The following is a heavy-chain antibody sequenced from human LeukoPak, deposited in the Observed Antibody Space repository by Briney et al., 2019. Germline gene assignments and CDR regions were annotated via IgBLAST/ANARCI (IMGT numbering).Heavy chain of an antibody. Sequence: SETLSLTCTISGGSVGGYYWSWIRQPPGKGLEWIGYIYYTGSTKYNPSLKSRVTISVDTSKNQFSLKLTSVTAADTAVYYCARECPRFRETYYFDYWGQGTLVTVSS. CDR1: GGSVGGYY. J-gene: IGHJ4*02. CDR3: ARECPRFRETYYFDY. CDR2: IYYTGST. V-gene: IGHV4-59*02. D-gene: IGHD4-17*01.